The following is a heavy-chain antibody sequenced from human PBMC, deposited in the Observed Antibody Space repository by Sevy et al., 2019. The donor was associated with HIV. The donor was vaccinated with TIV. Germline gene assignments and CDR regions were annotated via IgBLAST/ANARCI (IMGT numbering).Heavy chain of an antibody. CDR1: GFTFSDYG. J-gene: IGHJ4*02. CDR2: ISGAGTYT. D-gene: IGHD4-17*01. V-gene: IGHV3-11*06. Sequence: AGGSLRLSCAASGFTFSDYGIHWVRQAPGKGLEWVSYISGAGTYTNYVESVKGRFTISRDNSKNSLYLQMNSLRAEDTAVYFCARSRSNYGDYYFDYWGQGILVTVSS. CDR3: ARSRSNYGDYYFDY.